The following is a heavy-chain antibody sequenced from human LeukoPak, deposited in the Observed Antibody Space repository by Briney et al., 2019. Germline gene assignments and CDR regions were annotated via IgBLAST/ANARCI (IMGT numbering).Heavy chain of an antibody. J-gene: IGHJ4*02. CDR1: GFTFSDFW. V-gene: IGHV3-7*01. D-gene: IGHD6-19*01. CDR2: INQDGSEK. Sequence: PGGSLRLSCAASGFTFSDFWMNWVRQAPGKGLEWVANINQDGSEKFYVDSVKGRFTISRDDGQNSMYLQMNSLRAEDTAVYYCARDHTVAGIVFDSWGQGALVTVSS. CDR3: ARDHTVAGIVFDS.